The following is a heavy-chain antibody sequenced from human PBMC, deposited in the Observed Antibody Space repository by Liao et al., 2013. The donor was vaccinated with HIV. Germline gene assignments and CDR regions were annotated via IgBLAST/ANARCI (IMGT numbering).Heavy chain of an antibody. CDR2: IYTSGST. Sequence: QVQLQQWGAGLLKPSETLSLTCTVSGGSISSYYWSWIRQPAGKGLEWIGRIYTSGSTNYNPSLKSRVTISVDTSKNQFSLKLSSVTAADTAVYYCARSPIIGNYFDYWGQGTLVTVSS. CDR1: GGSISSYY. V-gene: IGHV4-59*10. CDR3: ARSPIIGNYFDY. J-gene: IGHJ4*02.